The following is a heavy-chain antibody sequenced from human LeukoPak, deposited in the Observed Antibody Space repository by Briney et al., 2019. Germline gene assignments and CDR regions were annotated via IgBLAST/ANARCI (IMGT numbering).Heavy chain of an antibody. V-gene: IGHV4-39*07. CDR3: ALINWNYSFDY. Sequence: SETLSLTCTVSGGSISSSSYYWGWIHQPPGKGLEWIGSIYYSGSTYYNPSLKSRVTISVDTSKNQFSLKLSSVTAADTAVYYCALINWNYSFDYWGQGTLVTVSS. J-gene: IGHJ4*02. CDR1: GGSISSSSYY. CDR2: IYYSGST. D-gene: IGHD1-7*01.